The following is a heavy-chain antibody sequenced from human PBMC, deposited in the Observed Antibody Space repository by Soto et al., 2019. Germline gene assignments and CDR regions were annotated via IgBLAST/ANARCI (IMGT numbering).Heavy chain of an antibody. Sequence: SETLSLTCAVYGGSFSGYYWSGIRQPPGKGLEWIGEINHSGSTNYNPSLKSRVTISVDTSKNQFSLKLSSVTAADTAVYYCARGLGSIIAAAGTLPSVYYFDYWGQGTLVTVSS. CDR2: INHSGST. CDR3: ARGLGSIIAAAGTLPSVYYFDY. D-gene: IGHD6-13*01. CDR1: GGSFSGYY. V-gene: IGHV4-34*01. J-gene: IGHJ4*02.